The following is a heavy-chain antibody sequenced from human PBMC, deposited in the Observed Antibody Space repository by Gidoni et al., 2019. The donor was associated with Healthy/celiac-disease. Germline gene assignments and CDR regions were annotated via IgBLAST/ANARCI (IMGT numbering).Heavy chain of an antibody. CDR2: IWYDGSNK. Sequence: QVQLVESGGGVVQPGRSLSLSCAASGLTFSSYGMHWVRQVPGKGLEWLAVIWYDGSNKYYADAVKGRFTISRDNSKNTLYLQMNSLRAEDTAVYYCARPSTYYDSSGYLNYWGQGTLVTVSS. CDR3: ARPSTYYDSSGYLNY. V-gene: IGHV3-33*01. CDR1: GLTFSSYG. J-gene: IGHJ4*02. D-gene: IGHD3-22*01.